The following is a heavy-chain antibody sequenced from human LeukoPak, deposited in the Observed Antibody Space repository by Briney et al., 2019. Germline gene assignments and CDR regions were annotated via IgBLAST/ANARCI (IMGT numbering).Heavy chain of an antibody. V-gene: IGHV3-23*01. CDR2: ISNSGGRT. D-gene: IGHD3-10*01. J-gene: IGHJ4*02. Sequence: GGSLRLSCAASGFTFSSYDMGWVRQAPGKGLEWVSGISNSGGRTYYADSVKGRFTISRDNFKNTLYLQVNSLRAEDTAVYYCARSITMVRGRWVIGDYWGQGTLVTVSS. CDR1: GFTFSSYD. CDR3: ARSITMVRGRWVIGDY.